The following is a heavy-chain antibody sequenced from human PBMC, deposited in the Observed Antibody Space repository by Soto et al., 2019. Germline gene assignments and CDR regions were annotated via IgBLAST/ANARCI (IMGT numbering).Heavy chain of an antibody. J-gene: IGHJ4*02. CDR2: ISNLENT. Sequence: SETLSLTCTVSGSSVRSYFWSWIRQPPGKGLEWIGYISNLENTNYNPSLKSRVTISLDTSKTQISLKLSSVTAADTAVYYCARDPGGARDNTFDYWGQGKMVTVSS. CDR3: ARDPGGARDNTFDY. V-gene: IGHV4-59*02. CDR1: GSSVRSYF. D-gene: IGHD4-17*01.